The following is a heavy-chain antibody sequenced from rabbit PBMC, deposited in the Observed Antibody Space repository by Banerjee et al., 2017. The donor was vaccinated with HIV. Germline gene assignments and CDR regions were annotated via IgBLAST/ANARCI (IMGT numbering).Heavy chain of an antibody. Sequence: QEQLEESGGDLVKPGASLTLTCTASGFSFSSVYWIYWVRQAPGKGLEWIGTIYAGSTGTTDYASCAKGRFTISKTSSTTVTLQMTSLTAADTATYFCARNFDLWGPGTLVTVS. CDR2: IYAGSTGTT. V-gene: IGHV1S45*01. CDR3: ARNFDL. CDR1: GFSFSSVYW. J-gene: IGHJ4*01.